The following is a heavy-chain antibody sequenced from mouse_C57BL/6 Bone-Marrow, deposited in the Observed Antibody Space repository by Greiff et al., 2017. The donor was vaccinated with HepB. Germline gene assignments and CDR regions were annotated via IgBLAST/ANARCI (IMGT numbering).Heavy chain of an antibody. CDR1: GYTFTDYY. CDR2: INPYNGGT. V-gene: IGHV1-19*01. CDR3: ARSDYDDYVDY. J-gene: IGHJ2*01. D-gene: IGHD2-4*01. Sequence: EVQLQQSGPVLVKPGASVKMSCKASGYTFTDYYMNWVKQSHGKSLEWIGVINPYNGGTSYNQKFKGKATLTVDKSSSTAYMELNSLTSEDSAVYYCARSDYDDYVDYWGQGTTLTVSS.